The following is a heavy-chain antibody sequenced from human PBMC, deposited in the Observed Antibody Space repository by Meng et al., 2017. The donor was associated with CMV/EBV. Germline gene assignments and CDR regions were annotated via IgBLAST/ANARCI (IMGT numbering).Heavy chain of an antibody. D-gene: IGHD2-15*01. CDR2: IYNDGGT. CDR3: ARDRTGGGGLDGMDV. Sequence: GGSLRLSCAASGFTVSSNYMSWVRQAPGKGLEWVSVIYNDGGTYYADSVKGRFAISRDNSKNTLYLQMKSLRADDTVVYYCARDRTGGGGLDGMDVWGQGTTVTVSS. CDR1: GFTVSSNY. J-gene: IGHJ6*02. V-gene: IGHV3-66*02.